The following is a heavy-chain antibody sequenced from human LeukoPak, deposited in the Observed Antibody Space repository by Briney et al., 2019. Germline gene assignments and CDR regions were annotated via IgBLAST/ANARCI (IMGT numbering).Heavy chain of an antibody. D-gene: IGHD3-22*01. J-gene: IGHJ4*02. CDR3: AKGGSMVITSFLDY. V-gene: IGHV3-9*03. CDR1: GFTFDDYA. CDR2: ISWNSGSI. Sequence: GGPLRLSCAASGFTFDDYAMHWVRQAPGKGLEWVSGISWNSGSIGYADSVKGRFTISRDNAKNSLYLQMNSLRAEDMALYYCAKGGSMVITSFLDYWGQGTLVTVSS.